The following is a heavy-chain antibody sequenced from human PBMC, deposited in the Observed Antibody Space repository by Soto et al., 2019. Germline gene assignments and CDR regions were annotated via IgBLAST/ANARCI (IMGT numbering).Heavy chain of an antibody. CDR1: GFTFSSYE. Sequence: PGGSLRLSCAASGFTFSSYEMNWVRQAPGKGLEWVSYISSSGSTIYYADSAKGRFTISRDNAKNSLYLQMNSLRAEDTAVYSCARDRQQWLGLPYYFDYWGRGTLVTVSS. D-gene: IGHD6-19*01. J-gene: IGHJ4*02. CDR3: ARDRQQWLGLPYYFDY. V-gene: IGHV3-48*03. CDR2: ISSSGSTI.